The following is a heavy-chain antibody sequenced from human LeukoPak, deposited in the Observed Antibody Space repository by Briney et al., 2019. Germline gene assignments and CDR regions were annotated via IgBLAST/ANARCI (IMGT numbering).Heavy chain of an antibody. CDR2: VDKRGST. V-gene: IGHV4-59*08. CDR1: GGSIRNYY. Sequence: SETLSLTCSVSGGSIRNYYLSWIRQSPGKGLEWIGNVDKRGSTNYNPSFKSRVIVSSDTSRNEFSLKLNSVTAADTAIYYCARGFSTGWYFDPWGRGTQVTVSS. D-gene: IGHD6-19*01. J-gene: IGHJ2*01. CDR3: ARGFSTGWYFDP.